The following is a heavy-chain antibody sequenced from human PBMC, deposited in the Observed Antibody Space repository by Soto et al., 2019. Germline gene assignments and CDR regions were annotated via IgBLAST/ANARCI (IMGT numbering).Heavy chain of an antibody. CDR3: ARVGYDFWSGLPPHRYYCYGMDV. V-gene: IGHV4-31*02. D-gene: IGHD3-3*01. Sequence: LEWIGYVYYSESIYYNSSLKSRVTISVDTSKNQFSLKLSSVTAADTAVYYCARVGYDFWSGLPPHRYYCYGMDVWGQGTTVTVSS. CDR2: VYYSESI. J-gene: IGHJ6*02.